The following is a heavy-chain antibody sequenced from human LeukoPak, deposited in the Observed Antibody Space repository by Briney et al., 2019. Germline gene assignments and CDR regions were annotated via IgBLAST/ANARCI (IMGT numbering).Heavy chain of an antibody. CDR1: GYSISSGYY. V-gene: IGHV4-38-2*01. CDR2: IYHSGST. Sequence: SETLSLTCAVSGYSISSGYYWGWIRQPPGKGLGWIGSIYHSGSTYYNPSLKSRVTISVDTSKNQFSLKLSSVTAADTAVYYCARHADYYGSGSPNFDYWGQGTLVTVSS. CDR3: ARHADYYGSGSPNFDY. J-gene: IGHJ4*02. D-gene: IGHD3-10*01.